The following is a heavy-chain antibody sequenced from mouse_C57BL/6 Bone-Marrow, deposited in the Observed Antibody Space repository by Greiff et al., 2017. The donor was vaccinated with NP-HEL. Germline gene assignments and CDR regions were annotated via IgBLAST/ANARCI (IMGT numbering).Heavy chain of an antibody. CDR3: ASGGAFHTTLVEGWYFDV. CDR1: GFTFSDYY. V-gene: IGHV5-16*01. J-gene: IGHJ1*03. D-gene: IGHD2-10*02. CDR2: INYDGSST. Sequence: EVHLVESEGGLVQPGSSMKLSCTASGFTFSDYYMAWVRQVPEKGLEWVANINYDGSSTYYLDSLKSRFIISRDNAKNILYLQMSSLKSEDTATYYLASGGAFHTTLVEGWYFDVWGTGTTVTVSS.